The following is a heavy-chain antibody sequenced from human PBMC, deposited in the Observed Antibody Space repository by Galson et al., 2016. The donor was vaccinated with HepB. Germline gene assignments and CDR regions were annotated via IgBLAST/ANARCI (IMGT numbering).Heavy chain of an antibody. D-gene: IGHD4-23*01. CDR1: GFTFSDYY. Sequence: SLRLSCAASGFTFSDYYMSWIRQTPGKGLEWVSSIGSRRSYTNYADSVEGRFTISRDNAKNSLFVEMNSLRGEDTAVYYCVRHLRWRDRVGMFDYWGQGALVTVSS. J-gene: IGHJ4*02. CDR2: IGSRRSYT. CDR3: VRHLRWRDRVGMFDY. V-gene: IGHV3-11*06.